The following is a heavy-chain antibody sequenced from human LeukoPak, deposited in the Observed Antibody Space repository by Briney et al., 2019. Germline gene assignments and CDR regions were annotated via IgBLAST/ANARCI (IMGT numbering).Heavy chain of an antibody. CDR2: ISGSGGST. D-gene: IGHD1-26*01. CDR1: GFTFSSYA. V-gene: IGHV3-23*01. CDR3: AKDMGRADSGPPEAFDI. Sequence: PGGSLRLSCAASGFTFSSYAMDWVRQAPGKGLEGVSAISGSGGSTYYADSVKGRFTISRDNSKNTLYLQMNSLRAEDTAVYYCAKDMGRADSGPPEAFDIWGQGTMVTVSS. J-gene: IGHJ3*02.